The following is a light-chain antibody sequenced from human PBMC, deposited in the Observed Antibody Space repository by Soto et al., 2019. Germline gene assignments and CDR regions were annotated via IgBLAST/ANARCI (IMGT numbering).Light chain of an antibody. CDR3: QQYGKLPIT. Sequence: EIVLTQSPGTLSLSPGGRATLSCRASQSVSSSYLAWYQQKPGQAPRLLIYGASSRATGIPDRFSGSGSGTDFTLTISSLEPEDFAVYYCQQYGKLPITFGQGTRLEI. CDR2: GAS. V-gene: IGKV3-20*01. CDR1: QSVSSSY. J-gene: IGKJ5*01.